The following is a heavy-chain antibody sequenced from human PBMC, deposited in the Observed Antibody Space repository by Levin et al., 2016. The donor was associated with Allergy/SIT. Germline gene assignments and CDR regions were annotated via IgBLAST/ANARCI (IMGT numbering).Heavy chain of an antibody. J-gene: IGHJ3*02. V-gene: IGHV3-23*01. Sequence: GGSLRLSCAASGFTFSSYAMSWVRQAPGKGLEWVSAISGSGGSTYYADSVKGRFTISRDNSKNTLYLQMNSLRAEDTAVYYCAKSYDSSGYSVRGDAFDIWGQGTMVTVSS. CDR2: ISGSGGST. CDR1: GFTFSSYA. D-gene: IGHD3-22*01. CDR3: AKSYDSSGYSVRGDAFDI.